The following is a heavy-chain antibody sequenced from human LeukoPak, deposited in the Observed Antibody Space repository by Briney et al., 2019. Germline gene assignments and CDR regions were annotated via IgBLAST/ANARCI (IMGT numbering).Heavy chain of an antibody. CDR2: IYYSGST. Sequence: KPSETLSLTCTVSGGSISSSSHYWGWIRQPPGKGLEWIGSIYYSGSTYYNPSLKSRVTISVATSKNQFSLKLSSVTAADTAVYYCASHMGHDYGDVGAVSDYWGQGTLVTVSS. J-gene: IGHJ4*02. V-gene: IGHV4-39*01. CDR1: GGSISSSSHY. D-gene: IGHD4-17*01. CDR3: ASHMGHDYGDVGAVSDY.